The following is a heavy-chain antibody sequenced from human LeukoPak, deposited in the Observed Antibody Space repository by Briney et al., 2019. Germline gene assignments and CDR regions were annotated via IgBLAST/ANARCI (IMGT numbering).Heavy chain of an antibody. CDR3: ARLVGATGGY. D-gene: IGHD1-26*01. CDR2: INHSGST. J-gene: IGHJ4*02. Sequence: SETLSLTCGVYGVSFSGYYWSWIRQPPGKGLEWIGEINHSGSTNYNRSLKSRVTISVDTSKNQFSLKLSSVTAADTAVYYCARLVGATGGYWGQGTLVTVSS. CDR1: GVSFSGYY. V-gene: IGHV4-34*01.